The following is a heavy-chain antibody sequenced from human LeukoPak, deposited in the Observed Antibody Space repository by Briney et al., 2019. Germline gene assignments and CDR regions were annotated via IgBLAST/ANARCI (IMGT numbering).Heavy chain of an antibody. D-gene: IGHD1-26*01. J-gene: IGHJ6*02. CDR3: AREGGSYHLDV. V-gene: IGHV3-21*04. CDR1: GFTFSSYS. CDR2: ISSSSSYI. Sequence: GGSLRLSCAASGFTFSSYSMNWVRQAPGKGLEWVSSISSSSSYIYFADSVKGRFTISRDNAKNSLYLQMNSLRADDTAVYYCAREGGSYHLDVWGQGTTVTVSS.